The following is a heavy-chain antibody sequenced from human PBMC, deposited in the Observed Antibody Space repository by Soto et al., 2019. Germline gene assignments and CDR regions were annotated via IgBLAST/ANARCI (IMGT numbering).Heavy chain of an antibody. V-gene: IGHV2-5*02. CDR1: GFSLSTSGVG. J-gene: IGHJ5*02. Sequence: QITLKESGPTLVKPTQTLTLTCTFSGFSLSTSGVGVGWIRQPPGKALEWLALIYWDDDKRYSPSLKSRLTIPKDPSKNQVVLTMTTMDPVDTATYYCAHSPYTMWVAAAGTRWFDPWGQGTLVTVSS. CDR3: AHSPYTMWVAAAGTRWFDP. D-gene: IGHD6-13*01. CDR2: IYWDDDK.